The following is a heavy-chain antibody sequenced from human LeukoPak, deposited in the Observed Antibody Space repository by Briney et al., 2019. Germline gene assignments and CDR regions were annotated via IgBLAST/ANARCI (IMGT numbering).Heavy chain of an antibody. V-gene: IGHV3-30*02. CDR1: GFTFSTYG. J-gene: IGHJ4*02. CDR3: AKTSIQLLYSKLDH. CDR2: IQFDGSHI. D-gene: IGHD2-8*01. Sequence: GGSLRLSCAASGFTFSTYGMHWVRQAPGKGLEWVAFIQFDGSHIFYTDSVRGRFTISRDNSKNTLYLQMSSLRAEDTPVFYCAKTSIQLLYSKLDHLGQGTLVTVSS.